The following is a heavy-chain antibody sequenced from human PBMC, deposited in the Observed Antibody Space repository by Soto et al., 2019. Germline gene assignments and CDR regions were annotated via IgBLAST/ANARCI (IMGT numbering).Heavy chain of an antibody. CDR2: INPSGGST. V-gene: IGHV1-46*01. Sequence: ASVKVSCKASGYTFASYYMHWVRQAPGQGLEWMGIINPSGGSTSYAQKFQGRVTMTRDTSTSTVYMELSSLRSEDTAVYYCARDHPNCSGGSCYLGPYYYYGMDVWG. CDR1: GYTFASYY. CDR3: ARDHPNCSGGSCYLGPYYYYGMDV. D-gene: IGHD2-15*01. J-gene: IGHJ6*02.